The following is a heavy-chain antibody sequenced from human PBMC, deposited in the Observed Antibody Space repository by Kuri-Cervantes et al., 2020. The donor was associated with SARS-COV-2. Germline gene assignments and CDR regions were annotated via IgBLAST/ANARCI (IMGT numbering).Heavy chain of an antibody. CDR2: INHSGST. CDR3: ARGVGAAVAGTLITIYYYYGMDV. D-gene: IGHD6-19*01. CDR1: GGSFSGYY. Sequence: SETLSLTCAVYGGSFSGYYWSWIRQPPGKGLEWIEEINHSGSTNYNPSVKSRVTISVDTSKNQFSLKPSSVTAADTAVYYCARGVGAAVAGTLITIYYYYGMDVWGQGTTGTGSS. V-gene: IGHV4-34*01. J-gene: IGHJ6*02.